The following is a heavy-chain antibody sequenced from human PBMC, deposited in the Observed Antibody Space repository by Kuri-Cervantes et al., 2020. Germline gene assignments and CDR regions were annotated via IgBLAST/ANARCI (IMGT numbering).Heavy chain of an antibody. CDR3: ARAAAGSFDY. D-gene: IGHD6-13*01. J-gene: IGHJ4*02. CDR1: GGSISSYY. Sequence: SETLSLTCTVSGGSISSYYWSWIRQPPGKGLEWIGYIYYSGSTNYNPSLKSRVTISVDTSKNQFSLKLSPVTAADTAVYYCARAAAGSFDYWGQGTLVTVSS. V-gene: IGHV4-59*12. CDR2: IYYSGST.